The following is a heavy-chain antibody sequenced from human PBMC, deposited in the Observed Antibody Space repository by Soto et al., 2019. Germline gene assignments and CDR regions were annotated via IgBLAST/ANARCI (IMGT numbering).Heavy chain of an antibody. J-gene: IGHJ5*02. CDR2: IYHSGST. CDR3: ARAARSVLAAQGNWFDP. V-gene: IGHV4-4*02. D-gene: IGHD6-6*01. Sequence: QVQLQESGPGLVKPSGTLSLTCDVSGGSISSSNWWSWVRQPPGKGLEWIGEIYHSGSTNYNPSLKSRVTISGDKSKNQFSLKLSSVTAADTAVYYCARAARSVLAAQGNWFDPWGQGTLVTVSS. CDR1: GGSISSSNW.